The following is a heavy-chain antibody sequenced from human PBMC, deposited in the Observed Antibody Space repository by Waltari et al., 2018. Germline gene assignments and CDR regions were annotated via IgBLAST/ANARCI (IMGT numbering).Heavy chain of an antibody. J-gene: IGHJ4*02. V-gene: IGHV3-74*01. Sequence: EVQLVASGGGLVQHGGSLGLSCAASGFPLSSSWIHWSRQAPGKGLVWVSRINSDGRSTSYADSVKGRFTISRDNAKNTLYLQMNSLRAEDTAVYYCARGHYGSGYFDYWGQGTLVTVSS. CDR3: ARGHYGSGYFDY. D-gene: IGHD3-10*01. CDR2: INSDGRST. CDR1: GFPLSSSW.